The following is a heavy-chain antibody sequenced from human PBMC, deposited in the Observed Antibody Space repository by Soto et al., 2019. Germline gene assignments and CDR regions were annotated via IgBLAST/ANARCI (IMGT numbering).Heavy chain of an antibody. V-gene: IGHV3-33*01. J-gene: IGHJ6*03. Sequence: QVQLVESGGGVVQPGRSLRLSCAASGFTFNSSGIHWVRQAPGKGLEWVAVIWYDASIKYYADSVIGRFTIFRDNSKSTVYLQMNSLRAEDTAVYYCARDLNYMDVWGKGTTVTVSS. CDR1: GFTFNSSG. CDR3: ARDLNYMDV. CDR2: IWYDASIK.